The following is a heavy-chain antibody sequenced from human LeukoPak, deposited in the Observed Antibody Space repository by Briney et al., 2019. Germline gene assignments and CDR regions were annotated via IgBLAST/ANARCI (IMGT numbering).Heavy chain of an antibody. J-gene: IGHJ4*02. Sequence: ASVKASCKASGYTFTSYDINWVRQATGQGLEWMGWMNPNSGNTGYAQKFQGRVTITRNTSISTAYMELSSLRSEDTAVYYCARGRGYCSSTSCYHFDYWGQGTLVTVSS. D-gene: IGHD2-2*01. CDR2: MNPNSGNT. V-gene: IGHV1-8*03. CDR3: ARGRGYCSSTSCYHFDY. CDR1: GYTFTSYD.